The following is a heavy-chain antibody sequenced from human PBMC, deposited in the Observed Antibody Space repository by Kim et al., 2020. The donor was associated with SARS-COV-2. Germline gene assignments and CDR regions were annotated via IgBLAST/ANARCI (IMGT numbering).Heavy chain of an antibody. D-gene: IGHD2-15*01. Sequence: GGSLRLSCAASGFTFSDYYMSWIRQAPGKGLEWVSYISSSSSYTNYADSVKGRFTISRDNAKNSLYLQMNSLRAEDTAVYYCARANLLGYCSGGSCYSFDYWGQGTLVTVSS. V-gene: IGHV3-11*05. J-gene: IGHJ4*02. CDR3: ARANLLGYCSGGSCYSFDY. CDR1: GFTFSDYY. CDR2: ISSSSSYT.